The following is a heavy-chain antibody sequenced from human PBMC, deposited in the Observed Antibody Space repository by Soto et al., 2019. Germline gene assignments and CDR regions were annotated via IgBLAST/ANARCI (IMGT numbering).Heavy chain of an antibody. CDR3: ARDGSGRPYYYGMDV. CDR2: IIPIFGTA. J-gene: IGHJ6*02. Sequence: QVQLAQSGAEVKKPGSSVKVSCKASGGTFSSYAISWVRQAPGQGLEWMGGIIPIFGTANYAQKFQGRVTITADDATSTAYMELSSMRSEDTAVYYCARDGSGRPYYYGMDVWGQGTTVTVSS. CDR1: GGTFSSYA. V-gene: IGHV1-69*01. D-gene: IGHD3-10*01.